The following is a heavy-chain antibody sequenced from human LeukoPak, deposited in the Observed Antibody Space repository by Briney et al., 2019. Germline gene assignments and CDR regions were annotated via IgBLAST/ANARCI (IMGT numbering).Heavy chain of an antibody. CDR2: IYYSGST. V-gene: IGHV4-59*01. J-gene: IGHJ5*02. D-gene: IGHD3-10*01. CDR1: VRSISSYY. CDR3: AREDRGWFVP. Sequence: SETLSLTCTVSVRSISSYYWSWIRQPPGKGLEWIGYIYYSGSTNNNPSLKSRVTISVDTSKNQCTLKLSSVTAADTAVYYCAREDRGWFVPWGEGTLVTVSS.